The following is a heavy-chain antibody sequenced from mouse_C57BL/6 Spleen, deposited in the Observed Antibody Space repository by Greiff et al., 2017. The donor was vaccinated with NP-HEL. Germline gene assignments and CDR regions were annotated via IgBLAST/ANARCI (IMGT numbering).Heavy chain of an antibody. CDR2: INPGSGGT. CDR3: ARRGFIYYDYGRAWFAY. J-gene: IGHJ3*01. CDR1: GYAFTNYL. V-gene: IGHV1-54*01. Sequence: VQLQQSGAELVRPGTSVKVSCKASGYAFTNYLIEWVKQRPGQGLEWIGVINPGSGGTNYNEKFKGKATLTADKSSSTAYMQLSSLTSEDSAVYFCARRGFIYYDYGRAWFAYWGQGTLVTVSA. D-gene: IGHD2-4*01.